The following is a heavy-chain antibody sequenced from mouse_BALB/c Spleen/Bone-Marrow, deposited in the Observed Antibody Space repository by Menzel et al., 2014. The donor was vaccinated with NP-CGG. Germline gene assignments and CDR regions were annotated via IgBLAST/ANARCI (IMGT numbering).Heavy chain of an antibody. V-gene: IGHV14-3*02. CDR3: ARRGYYGNYYYAMDY. J-gene: IGHJ4*01. CDR1: GFNIKDTY. D-gene: IGHD2-1*01. Sequence: EVKLMESGAELVKPGASVKLSCTASGFNIKDTYMHWVKQRPEQGLEWIGRIDPANGNTKYDPKFQGKATITADTSSNTAYLQLSSLTPEDTAVYYCARRGYYGNYYYAMDYWGQGTSVTVSS. CDR2: IDPANGNT.